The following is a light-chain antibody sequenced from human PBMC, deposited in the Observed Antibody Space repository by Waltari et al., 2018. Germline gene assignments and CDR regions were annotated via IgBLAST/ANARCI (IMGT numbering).Light chain of an antibody. V-gene: IGLV2-14*03. CDR1: SNDVGGYNY. J-gene: IGLJ3*02. Sequence: QSALTQPASVSGSPGQSITISCTGTSNDVGGYNYVSWYQQHPGKAPKLMIYDVSKRPSGVSNRFSGTKSSNTASLTISGLQAEDEADYYCSSYTSISTWVFGGGTKLTVL. CDR3: SSYTSISTWV. CDR2: DVS.